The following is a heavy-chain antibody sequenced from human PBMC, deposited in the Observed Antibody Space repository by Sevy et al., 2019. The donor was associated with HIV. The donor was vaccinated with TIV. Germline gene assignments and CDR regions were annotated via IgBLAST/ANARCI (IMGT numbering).Heavy chain of an antibody. Sequence: GGSLRLSCAASGFTFSSYEMNWVRQAPGKGLEWVGFIRGKAYGGTIEYAASVKGRFTISRDDSKSIAYLQMNSLKTEDTAVYYCTRYCSSSSCERTNWVDAFDIWGQGTMVTVSS. CDR1: GFTFSSYE. V-gene: IGHV3-49*04. CDR2: IRGKAYGGTI. CDR3: TRYCSSSSCERTNWVDAFDI. D-gene: IGHD2-2*01. J-gene: IGHJ3*02.